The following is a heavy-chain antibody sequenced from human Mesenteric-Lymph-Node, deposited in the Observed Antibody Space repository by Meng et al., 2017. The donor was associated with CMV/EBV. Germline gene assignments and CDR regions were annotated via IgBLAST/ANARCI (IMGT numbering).Heavy chain of an antibody. CDR3: ARDQMVGAIPDYYYYYGMDV. D-gene: IGHD1-26*01. CDR2: IYSGGST. CDR1: GFTVRSNY. V-gene: IGHV3-53*01. J-gene: IGHJ6*02. Sequence: GGSLRLSCAASGFTVRSNYISWVRQAPGKGLEWVSVIYSGGSTYYADSVKGRFTISRDNSKNTLYLQMNSLRAEDTAVYYCARDQMVGAIPDYYYYYGMDVWGQGTTVTVSS.